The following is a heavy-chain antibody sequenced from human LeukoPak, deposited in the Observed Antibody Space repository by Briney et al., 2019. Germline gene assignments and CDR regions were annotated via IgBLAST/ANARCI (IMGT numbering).Heavy chain of an antibody. J-gene: IGHJ6*02. V-gene: IGHV3-30*18. CDR2: TSYDGSNK. D-gene: IGHD4-17*01. CDR3: AKDLQDYGDYYYGMDV. Sequence: PGGSLRLSCAASGFTFSSYGMHWVRQAPGKGLEWVAVTSYDGSNKYYADSVKGRFTISRDNSKNTLYLQMNSLRAEDTAVYYCAKDLQDYGDYYYGMDVWGQGTTVTVSS. CDR1: GFTFSSYG.